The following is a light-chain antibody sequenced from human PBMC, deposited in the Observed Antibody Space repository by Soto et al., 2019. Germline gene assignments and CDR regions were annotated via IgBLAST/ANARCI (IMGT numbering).Light chain of an antibody. J-gene: IGKJ4*01. CDR1: QSVFSRSNNQNY. V-gene: IGKV4-1*01. Sequence: DIVMTQSPDSLAVSLGERATINCKSSQSVFSRSNNQNYLAWFQQKPGQTPKMLIFWASTRQSGVPDRFRGSGSGTDFTLTLNNLQAADVAVYYCLQYYAGLALSFGGGTKVEIK. CDR3: LQYYAGLALS. CDR2: WAS.